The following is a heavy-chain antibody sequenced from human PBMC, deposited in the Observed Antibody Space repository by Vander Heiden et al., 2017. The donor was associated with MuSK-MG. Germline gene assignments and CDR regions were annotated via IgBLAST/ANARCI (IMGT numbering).Heavy chain of an antibody. CDR3: ARRGYYYDSSALPYYYYYMDV. CDR1: GYSFTSYW. D-gene: IGHD3-22*01. CDR2: IYPGDSDT. J-gene: IGHJ6*03. Sequence: EVQLVQSGAEVKKPGESLKISCKGSGYSFTSYWIGWVRQMPGKGLEWMGIIYPGDSDTRYSPSFQGQVTISADKSISTAYLQWSSLKASDTAMYYCARRGYYYDSSALPYYYYYMDVWGQGTTVTVSS. V-gene: IGHV5-51*01.